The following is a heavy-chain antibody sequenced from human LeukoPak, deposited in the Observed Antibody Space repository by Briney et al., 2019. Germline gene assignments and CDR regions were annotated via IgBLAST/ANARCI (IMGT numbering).Heavy chain of an antibody. CDR2: IYYSGST. D-gene: IGHD3-22*01. CDR1: GVSIRSHY. CDR3: ARGAGYDSSGYYAEYFQH. J-gene: IGHJ1*01. V-gene: IGHV4-59*11. Sequence: KPSETLSLTCTVSGVSIRSHYWSWLRQPPGKGLDWIGYIYYSGSTSYDPSLKSRVTISVDTSKNQFSLKLSSVTAADTAVYYCARGAGYDSSGYYAEYFQHWGQGTLVTVSS.